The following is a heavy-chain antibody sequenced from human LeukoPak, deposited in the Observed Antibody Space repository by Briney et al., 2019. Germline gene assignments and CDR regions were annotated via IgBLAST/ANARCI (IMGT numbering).Heavy chain of an antibody. CDR2: IYYSGST. D-gene: IGHD2-2*01. Sequence: SETLSLTCTVSGGSISSYYWSWVRQPPGKGLEWIGYIYYSGSTNYNPSLTSRVTISVDTSKNQFSLKLSSVTAADTAVYYCARGVPASPNYMDVWGKGTTVTVSS. CDR1: GGSISSYY. V-gene: IGHV4-59*01. J-gene: IGHJ6*03. CDR3: ARGVPASPNYMDV.